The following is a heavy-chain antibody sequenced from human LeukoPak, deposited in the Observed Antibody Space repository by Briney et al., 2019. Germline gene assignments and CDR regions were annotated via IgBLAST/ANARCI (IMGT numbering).Heavy chain of an antibody. J-gene: IGHJ5*02. CDR3: ARGPTGGGWFDP. CDR2: IYYSGST. CDR1: GGSISSGGYY. V-gene: IGHV4-31*03. Sequence: SETLSLTCTVSGGSISSGGYYWSWIRQHPGKGLEWIGYIYYSGSTHYNPSLKSRVTISVDTSKNQFSLKLSSVTAADTAVYYCARGPTGGGWFDPWGQGTLVTVSS.